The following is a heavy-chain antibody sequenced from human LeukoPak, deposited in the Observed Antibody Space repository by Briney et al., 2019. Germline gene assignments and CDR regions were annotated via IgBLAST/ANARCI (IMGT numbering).Heavy chain of an antibody. CDR2: INYRGTT. Sequence: ASETLSLTCTVSGGSISSSGYYWAWISQPPGKGLEWIGSINYRGTTYYKSSLQSRVTISVDTSSNQFSLKLSPVTAADTAVYYCARLAEMPLDGNHFDYWGQGNLVTVSS. CDR3: ARLAEMPLDGNHFDY. J-gene: IGHJ4*02. CDR1: GGSISSSGYY. D-gene: IGHD1-14*01. V-gene: IGHV4-39*01.